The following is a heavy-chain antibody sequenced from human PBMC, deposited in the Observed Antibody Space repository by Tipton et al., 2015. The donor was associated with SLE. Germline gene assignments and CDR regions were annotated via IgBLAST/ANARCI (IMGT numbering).Heavy chain of an antibody. D-gene: IGHD3-16*01. CDR1: RDSIISGAFY. V-gene: IGHV4-31*03. CDR3: ARVGAASGARYFDP. Sequence: TLSLTCTVSRDSIISGAFYWSWVRQHPGRGLEWLAYIFYSGSTYYNPSLKSRLNISVDRSNSQFSLKLTSVTAADTAVYYCARVGAASGARYFDPWGQGMLVTVSS. CDR2: IFYSGST. J-gene: IGHJ5*02.